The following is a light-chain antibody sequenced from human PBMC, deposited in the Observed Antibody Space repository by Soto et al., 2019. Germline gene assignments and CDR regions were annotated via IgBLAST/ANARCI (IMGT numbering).Light chain of an antibody. V-gene: IGKV3-15*01. J-gene: IGKJ4*01. Sequence: ETVMTQSPATLSVSPGERATLSCRASQSVSSNLAWYQQKPGQAPRLLIYGASTRATGIPARFSGSGSGTDFTLTISSLQSVDFAVYFCQQYKNWPPLTFGGGTKVEIK. CDR2: GAS. CDR3: QQYKNWPPLT. CDR1: QSVSSN.